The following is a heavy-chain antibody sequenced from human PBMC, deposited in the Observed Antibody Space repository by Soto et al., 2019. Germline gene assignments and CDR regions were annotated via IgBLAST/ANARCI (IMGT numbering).Heavy chain of an antibody. J-gene: IGHJ4*02. Sequence: WVSLRLSWAASGFTVSSLYMSWVRQAPGKGLEWVSVIYSGGSTYYADSVKGRFTISRDNSKNTLYLQMNSLRAEDTAVYYCASAGYSYGPDDYWGQGTLVTVSS. CDR1: GFTVSSLY. CDR3: ASAGYSYGPDDY. CDR2: IYSGGST. V-gene: IGHV3-66*01. D-gene: IGHD5-18*01.